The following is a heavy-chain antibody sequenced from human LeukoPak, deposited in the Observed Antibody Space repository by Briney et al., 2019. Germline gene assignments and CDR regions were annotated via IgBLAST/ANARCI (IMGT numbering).Heavy chain of an antibody. J-gene: IGHJ6*02. Sequence: PSETLSLTCTVSGGPISSSSYYWGWIRQPPGKGLEWIGEINHSGSTNYNPSLKSRVTISVDTSKNQFSLKLSSVTAADTAVYYCARGLFYSSGWYAGKGVRAGGYYYGMDVWGQGTTVTVSS. CDR2: INHSGST. V-gene: IGHV4-39*07. D-gene: IGHD6-19*01. CDR1: GGPISSSSYY. CDR3: ARGLFYSSGWYAGKGVRAGGYYYGMDV.